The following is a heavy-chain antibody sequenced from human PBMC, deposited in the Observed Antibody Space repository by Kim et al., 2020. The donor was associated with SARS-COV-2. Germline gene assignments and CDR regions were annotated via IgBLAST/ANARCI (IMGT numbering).Heavy chain of an antibody. V-gene: IGHV4-61*02. CDR2: IYTSGST. CDR1: GGSISSGSYY. CDR3: ARDRITMVRGVEVDAFDI. Sequence: SETLSLTCTVSGGSISSGSYYWSWIRQPAGKGLEWIGRIYTSGSTNYNPSLKSRVTISVDTSKNQFSLKLSSVTAADTAVYYCARDRITMVRGVEVDAFDIWGQGTMVTVSS. J-gene: IGHJ3*02. D-gene: IGHD3-10*01.